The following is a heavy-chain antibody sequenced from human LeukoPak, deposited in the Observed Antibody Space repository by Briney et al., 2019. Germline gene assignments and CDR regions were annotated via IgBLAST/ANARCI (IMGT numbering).Heavy chain of an antibody. J-gene: IGHJ4*02. CDR1: GYTFTNYD. V-gene: IGHV1-8*03. CDR3: ARVEVTGGYDFWSGYYSPQRRRLFDY. CDR2: MNPNSGNT. Sequence: ASVKVSCKASGYTFTNYDINWVRQATGQGLEWMGWMNPNSGNTGYAQKFQGRVTFSTNTSISTAYMELSSLRSEDTAVYYCARVEVTGGYDFWSGYYSPQRRRLFDYWGQGTLVTVSS. D-gene: IGHD3-3*01.